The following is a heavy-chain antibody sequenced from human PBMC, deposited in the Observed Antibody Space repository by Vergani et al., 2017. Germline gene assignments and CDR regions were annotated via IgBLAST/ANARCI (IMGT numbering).Heavy chain of an antibody. J-gene: IGHJ5*02. D-gene: IGHD6-13*01. Sequence: QVQLVESGGGVVQPGRSLRLSCAASGFTFSSYGMHWVRQAPGKGLEWVAVIWYDGSNKYYADSVKGRFTISRDNSKNTLYLQMNSLRAEDTAVYYCARGVAAAAGTGPEDWFDPWGQGTLVTVSS. CDR1: GFTFSSYG. V-gene: IGHV3-33*01. CDR2: IWYDGSNK. CDR3: ARGVAAAAGTGPEDWFDP.